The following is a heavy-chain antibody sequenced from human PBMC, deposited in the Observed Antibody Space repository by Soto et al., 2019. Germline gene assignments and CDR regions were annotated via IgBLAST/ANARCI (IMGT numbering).Heavy chain of an antibody. J-gene: IGHJ6*03. CDR3: ARDQSDFRSGSYCYYIEV. Sequence: QVELQESGPGMVKPSEALSITCTVSGCFVSSASEDWSCNRQTPGKGLESIGYIYYTGSTNYNPSLKGRVTMSVDTSRDQVSLRLRSVTRAATAVYYCARDQSDFRSGSYCYYIEVWGQGTKVTVSS. V-gene: IGHV4-61*01. D-gene: IGHD3-3*01. CDR2: IYYTGST. CDR1: GCFVSSASED.